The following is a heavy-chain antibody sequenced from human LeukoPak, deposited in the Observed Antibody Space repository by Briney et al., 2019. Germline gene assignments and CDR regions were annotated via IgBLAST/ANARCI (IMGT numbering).Heavy chain of an antibody. D-gene: IGHD2-2*01. CDR1: GFRFSTYY. CDR2: IKPDGGET. CDR3: ARDGCSYASDY. J-gene: IGHJ4*02. V-gene: IGHV3-7*01. Sequence: GGSLRLSCATSGFRFSTYYMSWVRQAPGKGLEWVAHIKPDGGETYYVDSVKGRFTISRDNAKNSRYLQMSSLRAEDAAVYYCARDGCSYASDYWGLGALVTVSA.